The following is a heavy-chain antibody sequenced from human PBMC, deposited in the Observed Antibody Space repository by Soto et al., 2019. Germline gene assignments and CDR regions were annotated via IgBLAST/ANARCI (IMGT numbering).Heavy chain of an antibody. Sequence: SETLSLTCPVSGGSISSGDYYLSWIRQPPGKGLEWIGYIYYSGSTYYNPSLKSRVTISVDTSKNQFSLRLSSVTAADTAVYYCARGIGVFDSWGQGTLVTVSS. J-gene: IGHJ4*02. CDR2: IYYSGST. V-gene: IGHV4-30-4*01. D-gene: IGHD3-10*01. CDR1: GGSISSGDYY. CDR3: ARGIGVFDS.